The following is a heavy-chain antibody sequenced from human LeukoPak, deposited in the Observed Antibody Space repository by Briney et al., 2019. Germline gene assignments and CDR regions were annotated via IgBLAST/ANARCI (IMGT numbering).Heavy chain of an antibody. D-gene: IGHD6-19*01. J-gene: IGHJ4*02. CDR1: GYTLTELS. CDR2: FDPEDGET. V-gene: IGHV1-24*01. Sequence: ASVKVSCKVSGYTLTELSMHWVRQAPGKGLEWMGGFDPEDGETIYAQKFRGRVTMTEDTSTDTAYMELSSLRSEDTAVYYCATDLWVAGTSSVYWGQGTLVTVSS. CDR3: ATDLWVAGTSSVY.